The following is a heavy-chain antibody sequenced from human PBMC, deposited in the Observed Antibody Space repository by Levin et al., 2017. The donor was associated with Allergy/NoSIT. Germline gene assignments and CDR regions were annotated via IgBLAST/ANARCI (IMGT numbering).Heavy chain of an antibody. V-gene: IGHV3-23*01. Sequence: TGGSLRLSCAASGFTFSSYAMSWVRQAPGKGLEWVSAISGSGGSTYYADSVKGRFTISRDNSKNTLYLQMNSLRAEDTAVYYCAKDLVSDIVLVVYAMDAFDIWGQGTMVTVSS. D-gene: IGHD2-8*02. CDR3: AKDLVSDIVLVVYAMDAFDI. CDR1: GFTFSSYA. CDR2: ISGSGGST. J-gene: IGHJ3*02.